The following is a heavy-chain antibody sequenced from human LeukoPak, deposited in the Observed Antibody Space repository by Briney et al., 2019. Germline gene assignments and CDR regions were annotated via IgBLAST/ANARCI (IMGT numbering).Heavy chain of an antibody. D-gene: IGHD3-10*01. Sequence: PSETLSLTCTVSGGSISSRSYYWGWIRQPPGKGLEWIGSINYGGVTYYNPSLKSRVTISVDTSKNQFSLKLSSVTAADTAVYYCARSTFYYGSGSSYYYMDVWGKGTTVTISS. J-gene: IGHJ6*03. CDR1: GGSISSRSYY. CDR2: INYGGVT. V-gene: IGHV4-39*01. CDR3: ARSTFYYGSGSSYYYMDV.